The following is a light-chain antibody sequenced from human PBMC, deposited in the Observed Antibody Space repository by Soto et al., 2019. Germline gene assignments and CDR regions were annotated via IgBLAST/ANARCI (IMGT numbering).Light chain of an antibody. CDR3: QQYGSSPPYT. J-gene: IGKJ2*01. CDR2: GAS. V-gene: IGKV3-20*01. Sequence: EIVLTQSPGTLSLSPGERATLSCRASQSVSSSYLAWYQQKPGQAPRLLIYGASSRATGIPDRFSGSGSGTEFPLTTSRLEHEDYAVYYCQQYGSSPPYTFGQGTKVEIK. CDR1: QSVSSSY.